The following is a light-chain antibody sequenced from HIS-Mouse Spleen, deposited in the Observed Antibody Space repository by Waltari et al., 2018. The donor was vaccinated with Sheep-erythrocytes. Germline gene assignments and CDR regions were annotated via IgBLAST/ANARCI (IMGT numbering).Light chain of an antibody. CDR1: SSDVGGYNY. J-gene: IGLJ2*01. CDR2: EVS. CDR3: SSYTSSSTQV. Sequence: QSALTQPASVSGSPGQSITISCTGTSSDVGGYNYVSWYQQHPGKAPKLMIYEVSNRPSGVFNRFSGSKSAKTASLTISGLQAEDEADYYCSSYTSSSTQVFGGGTKLTVL. V-gene: IGLV2-14*01.